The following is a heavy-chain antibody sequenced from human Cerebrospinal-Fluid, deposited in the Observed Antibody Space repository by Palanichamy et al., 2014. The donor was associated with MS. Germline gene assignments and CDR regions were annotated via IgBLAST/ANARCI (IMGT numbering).Heavy chain of an antibody. CDR3: AKMSRRGYDYWSAYYRPNEGSYGMDV. D-gene: IGHD3-3*01. V-gene: IGHV3-30*18. CDR2: MSSDGSNR. Sequence: QQQLVESGGGVVQPGGSLRLSCATFGFTFTNYGFHWVRQAPGKGLEWVAVMSSDGSNRYYADSVRGRFTISRDISKNTLYLQMNSLRAEDTAVYYCAKMSRRGYDYWSAYYRPNEGSYGMDVWGRGTTVTVSS. J-gene: IGHJ6*02. CDR1: GFTFTNYG.